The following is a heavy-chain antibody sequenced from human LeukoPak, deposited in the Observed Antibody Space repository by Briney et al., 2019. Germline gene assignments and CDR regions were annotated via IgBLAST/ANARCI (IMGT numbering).Heavy chain of an antibody. CDR3: AKASLTPSVVVQAGKGFMDG. CDR1: EFTFSNYA. D-gene: IGHD2-2*01. V-gene: IGHV3-23*01. CDR2: ISGNGAST. J-gene: IGHJ6*02. Sequence: GGSLRLSCAASEFTFSNYAMTWVRQAPGKGPEWVAVISGNGASTYYADSVKGRFTISRDNSKNTLYLQMNSLRAEDTAIYYCAKASLTPSVVVQAGKGFMDGWGQGITVTVSS.